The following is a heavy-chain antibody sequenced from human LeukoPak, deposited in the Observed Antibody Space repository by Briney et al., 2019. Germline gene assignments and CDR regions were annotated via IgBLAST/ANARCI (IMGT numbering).Heavy chain of an antibody. D-gene: IGHD6-19*01. CDR2: MSYSGTT. J-gene: IGHJ5*01. CDR3: ARLASTLGHGRGWRFDC. CDR1: GASLSSTSYY. Sequence: PSETLSLTCTVSGASLSSTSYYCAWVRQPPGKGLEWIGSMSYSGTTYYNTSLKSRVTISVDTSQNHFSLKLTSVTAADTAVYYCARLASTLGHGRGWRFDCWGQGILVTVSS. V-gene: IGHV4-39*02.